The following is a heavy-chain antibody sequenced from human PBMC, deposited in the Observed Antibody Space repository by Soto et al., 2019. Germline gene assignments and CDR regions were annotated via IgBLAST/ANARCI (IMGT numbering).Heavy chain of an antibody. Sequence: QVQLVESGGGVVQPGKSLRLSCAAAGFIFRSYGVHWVRQAPGKGLEWVAVISHEGGNAYYADAVNGRFTISRDNAKNTVYLQMNSLRPEDTAVYYCAKQGIVVAGTDYFDYWGQGALVTVAS. D-gene: IGHD6-19*01. CDR1: GFIFRSYG. V-gene: IGHV3-30*18. CDR3: AKQGIVVAGTDYFDY. CDR2: ISHEGGNA. J-gene: IGHJ4*02.